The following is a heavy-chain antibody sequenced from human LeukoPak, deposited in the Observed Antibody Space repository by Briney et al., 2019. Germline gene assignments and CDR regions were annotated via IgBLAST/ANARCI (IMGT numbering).Heavy chain of an antibody. CDR1: GGSISSSSYY. V-gene: IGHV4-39*07. Sequence: SETLSLTCTVSGGSISSSSYYWGWIRPPPGKGLEWIGEINHSGSTNYNPSLKSRVTISVDTSKNQFSLKLSSVTAADTAVYYCAAGGRGRKTRVVVSYNWFDPWGQGTLVTVSS. CDR3: AAGGRGRKTRVVVSYNWFDP. J-gene: IGHJ5*02. CDR2: INHSGST. D-gene: IGHD3-16*01.